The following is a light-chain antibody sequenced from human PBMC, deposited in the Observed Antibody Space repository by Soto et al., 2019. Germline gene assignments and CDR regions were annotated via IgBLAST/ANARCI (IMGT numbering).Light chain of an antibody. J-gene: IGKJ1*01. CDR2: GTI. CDR1: QSITASY. Sequence: EIVLTQSPGTLSLSPGERATLSGRASQSITASYLAWYQQKPGQAPRLLIYGTITRATGIPDRFSGSGSGTDFTLTISRLQPEDFAVYYCQQYGRSARTFGPGTKVEIK. V-gene: IGKV3-20*01. CDR3: QQYGRSART.